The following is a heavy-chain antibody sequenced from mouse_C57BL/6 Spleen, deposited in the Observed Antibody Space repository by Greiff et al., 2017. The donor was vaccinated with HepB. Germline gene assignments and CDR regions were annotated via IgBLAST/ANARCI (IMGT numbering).Heavy chain of an antibody. J-gene: IGHJ3*01. Sequence: EVQLQQSGAELVRPGASVKLSCTASGFNIKDYYMHWVKQRPEQGLEWIGRIDPEDGDTEYAPKFQGKATMTADTSSNTAYLQLSSLTSEDTAVYYWTKDYSNLWFAYWGQGTLVTVSA. CDR3: TKDYSNLWFAY. CDR2: IDPEDGDT. D-gene: IGHD2-5*01. V-gene: IGHV14-1*01. CDR1: GFNIKDYY.